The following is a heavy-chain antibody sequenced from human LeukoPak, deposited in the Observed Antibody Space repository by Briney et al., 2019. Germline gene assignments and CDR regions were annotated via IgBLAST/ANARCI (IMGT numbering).Heavy chain of an antibody. D-gene: IGHD3-22*01. J-gene: IGHJ3*02. CDR1: VGSISSSCYC. Sequence: SETLSLTCTVSVGSISSSCYCWSWIRQHPGKGLEWIGYIYYSGSTYYNPSLKSRVTISVDTSKNQFSLKLSSVTAADTAVYYCARDTSHYYDSSGYLDAFDIWGQGTMVTVSS. CDR3: ARDTSHYYDSSGYLDAFDI. V-gene: IGHV4-31*03. CDR2: IYYSGST.